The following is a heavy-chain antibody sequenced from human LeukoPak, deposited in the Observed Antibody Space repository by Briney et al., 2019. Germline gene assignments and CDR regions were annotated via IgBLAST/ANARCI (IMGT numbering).Heavy chain of an antibody. CDR1: GYTFTSYD. J-gene: IGHJ6*03. Sequence: ASVTVSFKSSGYTFTSYDINWVRQATGQGLEWMGWMNPNSGNTGYAQKFQGRVTMTRNTSISTAYMELSSLRSEDTAVYYCARGQVMITFGGVIVTDYYYMDVWGKGTTVTVSS. D-gene: IGHD3-16*02. CDR2: MNPNSGNT. CDR3: ARGQVMITFGGVIVTDYYYMDV. V-gene: IGHV1-8*01.